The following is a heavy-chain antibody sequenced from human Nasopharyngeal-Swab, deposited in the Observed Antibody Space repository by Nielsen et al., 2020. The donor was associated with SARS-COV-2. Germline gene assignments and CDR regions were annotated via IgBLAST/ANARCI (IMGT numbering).Heavy chain of an antibody. Sequence: GGSLRLSCAASGFTVSTNYISWVRQAPGKGLEWVSVIYSDGSTYYVDSVKGRFTISRDTSKNIVYLQMNSLRAEDTAVYYCARGGSSWDGLGFFDYWGQGTLVTVSS. J-gene: IGHJ4*02. CDR2: IYSDGST. CDR1: GFTVSTNY. V-gene: IGHV3-53*01. D-gene: IGHD6-13*01. CDR3: ARGGSSWDGLGFFDY.